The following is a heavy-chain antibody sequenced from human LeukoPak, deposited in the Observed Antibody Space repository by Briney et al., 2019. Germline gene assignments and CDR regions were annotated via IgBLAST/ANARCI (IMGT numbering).Heavy chain of an antibody. D-gene: IGHD2-2*01. CDR2: INTNTGNP. Sequence: ASVTVSFKGSGYTFTNYAMNWVRQAPGQGREGMGWINTNTGNPTYAQGFPGRFVFSLDTSVSTAYLQICSLKAEDTAVYYCARYCSSTSCYSWFDPWGQGTLVTVSS. J-gene: IGHJ5*02. CDR3: ARYCSSTSCYSWFDP. CDR1: GYTFTNYA. V-gene: IGHV7-4-1*01.